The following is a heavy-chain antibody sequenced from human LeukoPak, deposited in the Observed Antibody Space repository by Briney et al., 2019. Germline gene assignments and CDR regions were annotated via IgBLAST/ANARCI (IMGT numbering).Heavy chain of an antibody. CDR3: AREGYCSGGSCFDY. CDR2: INPNSGGT. CDR1: GYTFTGYY. J-gene: IGHJ4*02. V-gene: IGHV1-2*02. D-gene: IGHD2-15*01. Sequence: ASVKVSCKASGYTFTGYYMHWVRPAPGQGLEWMGWINPNSGGTNYAQKFQGRVTMTRDTSISTAYMELSRLRSDDTAVYYCAREGYCSGGSCFDYWGQGTLVTVSS.